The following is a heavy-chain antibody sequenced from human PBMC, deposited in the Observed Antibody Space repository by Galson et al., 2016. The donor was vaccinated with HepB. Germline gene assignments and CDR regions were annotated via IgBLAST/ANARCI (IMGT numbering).Heavy chain of an antibody. CDR2: ISYDGSNK. CDR3: ARDQLTGNNYFDP. CDR1: GFTFTNYA. V-gene: IGHV3-30*04. J-gene: IGHJ5*02. Sequence: LRLSCAASGFTFTNYAMHWVRQAPGKGLEWVAVISYDGSNKYYADSVKGRFIIFRENSKNTLYLQINSLSGEDTAVYYCARDQLTGNNYFDPWGQGTLVTVSS. D-gene: IGHD6-6*01.